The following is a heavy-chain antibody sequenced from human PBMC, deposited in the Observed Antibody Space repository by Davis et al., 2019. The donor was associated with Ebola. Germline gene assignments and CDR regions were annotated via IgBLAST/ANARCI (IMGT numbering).Heavy chain of an antibody. CDR3: AKDTSNVWFDV. CDR2: ISYDGSNK. D-gene: IGHD6-19*01. Sequence: GGSLRLSCAASGFTFSSYGMHWVRQAPGKGLEWVAVISYDGSNKYYADSVKGRFTISRDNSKNTLYLQMNSLRAEDTAIYYCAKDTSNVWFDVWGPGTMVTVSS. CDR1: GFTFSSYG. J-gene: IGHJ3*01. V-gene: IGHV3-30*18.